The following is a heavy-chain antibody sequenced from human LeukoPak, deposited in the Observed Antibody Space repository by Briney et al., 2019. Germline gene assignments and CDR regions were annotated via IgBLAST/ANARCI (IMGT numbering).Heavy chain of an antibody. D-gene: IGHD3-22*01. CDR2: ISSSGFNK. V-gene: IGHV3-23*01. J-gene: IGHJ4*03. CDR1: GFTFSTYA. CDR3: AREGHTSGYCGSFDN. Sequence: PSGGSLRLSCAASGFTFSTYAMSWLRRPPGKGLEWVSAISSSGFNKYYADSVKGRFTISRDDSRSTVDLHLSSLGPDDPAVYYCAREGHTSGYCGSFDNWGQGTAVAVSS.